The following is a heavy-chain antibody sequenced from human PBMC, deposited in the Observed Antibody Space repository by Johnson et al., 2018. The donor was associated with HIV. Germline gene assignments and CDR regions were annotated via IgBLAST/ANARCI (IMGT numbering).Heavy chain of an antibody. Sequence: VQLVESGGGVVQPGGSLRLSCVASGFTFSYYGMHWVRQAPGKGLEWVAVISYDGSNKYYADSVKGRFTISRDNSKNTLYLQMNSLRAEDTAVYYCATFGGGSFHAFDIWGQGTMVTVSS. CDR2: ISYDGSNK. D-gene: IGHD1-26*01. J-gene: IGHJ3*02. CDR3: ATFGGGSFHAFDI. CDR1: GFTFSYYG. V-gene: IGHV3-30*19.